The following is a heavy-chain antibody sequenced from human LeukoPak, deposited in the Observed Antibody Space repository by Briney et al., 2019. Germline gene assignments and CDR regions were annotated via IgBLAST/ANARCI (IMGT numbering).Heavy chain of an antibody. V-gene: IGHV4-30-2*01. CDR3: ARGRDTAMVSPSIDY. Sequence: PSQTLSLTCAVSGGSISSGGYSWSWIRQPPGKGLEWIGYIYHSGSTYYNPSLKSRVTISVDRSRNQFSLKLSSVTAADTAVYYCARGRDTAMVSPSIDYWGQGTLVTVSS. CDR2: IYHSGST. D-gene: IGHD5-18*01. CDR1: GGSISSGGYS. J-gene: IGHJ4*02.